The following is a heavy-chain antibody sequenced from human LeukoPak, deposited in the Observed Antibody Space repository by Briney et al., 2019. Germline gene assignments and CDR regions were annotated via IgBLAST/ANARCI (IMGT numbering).Heavy chain of an antibody. D-gene: IGHD2-2*01. CDR3: ARDSIQLLRGSGSYYYYYMDV. Sequence: SQTLSLTCSVSGGSISSGGYYWSWLRQPPGKGLEWIGYISQSGSTYYKPSLESRVTISVDRSKNQFSLQLTSVTAADTAVYYCARDSIQLLRGSGSYYYYYMDVWGKGTTVTVSS. J-gene: IGHJ6*03. CDR2: ISQSGST. CDR1: GGSISSGGYY. V-gene: IGHV4-30-2*01.